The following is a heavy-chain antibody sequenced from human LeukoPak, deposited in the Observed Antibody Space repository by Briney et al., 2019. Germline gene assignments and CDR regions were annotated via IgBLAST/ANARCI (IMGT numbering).Heavy chain of an antibody. CDR3: ARVTGYRIEDYFDY. V-gene: IGHV4-59*01. CDR2: IYYSGST. Sequence: SETLSLTCTVSGGSISSYYWSWIRQPPGKGLEWIGYIYYSGSTNYNPSLKSRVTISVDTSKNEFSLKLRSVTAADTAVYYCARVTGYRIEDYFDYWGQGTLVTVSS. J-gene: IGHJ4*02. CDR1: GGSISSYY. D-gene: IGHD6-13*01.